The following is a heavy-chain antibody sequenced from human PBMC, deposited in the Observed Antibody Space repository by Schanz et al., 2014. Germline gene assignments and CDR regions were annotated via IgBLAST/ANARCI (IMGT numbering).Heavy chain of an antibody. CDR1: GFTFSNYG. Sequence: VQLVESGGGLVQPWGSLRLSCAASGFTFSNYGLHWVRQAPGKGLEWVAFIRYNGINEYYADSVKGRFTISRDNSKNTLYLQMNSLRAEDTAVYYCAKDLPSDYYIAYWGQGTLVTVSS. J-gene: IGHJ4*02. D-gene: IGHD3-22*01. CDR3: AKDLPSDYYIAY. V-gene: IGHV3-30*02. CDR2: IRYNGINE.